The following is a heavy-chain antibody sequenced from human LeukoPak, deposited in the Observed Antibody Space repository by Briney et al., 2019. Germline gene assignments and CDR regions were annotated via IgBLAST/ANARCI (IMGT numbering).Heavy chain of an antibody. Sequence: GGSLRLFCAASGFTFDSYSMHWVRQARGKGLEWVSSISSSSTYIYYADSVKGRFTISRDNAKNSLYLQMNSLRADDTAVYYCAGAKAMVRGNWFDPWAREPWSPSPQ. CDR3: AGAKAMVRGNWFDP. J-gene: IGHJ5*02. D-gene: IGHD5-18*01. CDR2: ISSSSTYI. V-gene: IGHV3-21*01. CDR1: GFTFDSYS.